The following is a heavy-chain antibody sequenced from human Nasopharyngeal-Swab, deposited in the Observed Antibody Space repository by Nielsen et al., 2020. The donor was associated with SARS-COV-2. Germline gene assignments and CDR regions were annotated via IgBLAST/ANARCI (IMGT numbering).Heavy chain of an antibody. D-gene: IGHD5-12*01. CDR2: INPNSGGT. CDR1: GYTFTGYY. V-gene: IGHV1-2*06. Sequence: ASVKVSCKASGYTFTGYYMHWVRQAPGQGLEWMGRINPNSGGTNYAQKFQGRVTMTTDTSTSTAYMELRSLRSDDTAVYYCARSPIVATVFVFDYWGQGTLVTVSS. J-gene: IGHJ4*02. CDR3: ARSPIVATVFVFDY.